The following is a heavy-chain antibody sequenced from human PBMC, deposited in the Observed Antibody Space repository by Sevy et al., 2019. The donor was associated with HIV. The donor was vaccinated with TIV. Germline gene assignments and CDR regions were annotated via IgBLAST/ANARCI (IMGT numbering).Heavy chain of an antibody. D-gene: IGHD3-10*01. V-gene: IGHV4-61*01. J-gene: IGHJ4*02. CDR1: GDSVNNNSYY. CDR3: ARVVQGDNIPPRYFDY. CDR2: IYYSGST. Sequence: SETLSLTCTVSGDSVNNNSYYWTWIRQPPGKGLEWIGYIYYSGSTNNNPSLKSRVTMSLDTSKNQFSLKLTSVTAADTAVYYCARVVQGDNIPPRYFDYWGQRILVTISS.